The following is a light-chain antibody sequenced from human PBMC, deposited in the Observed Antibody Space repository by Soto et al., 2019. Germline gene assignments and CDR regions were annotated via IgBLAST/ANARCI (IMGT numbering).Light chain of an antibody. CDR1: SSDVGGYDY. V-gene: IGLV2-14*01. CDR2: EVN. Sequence: QSALTQPASVSGSPGQSVTISCTGTSSDVGGYDYVSWYQQHPGTAPKLILYEVNNRPSGVSNRFSGSKSGNTASLIISGLQTEDEANYYCSSYGGSNNVLFGGGTKVTVL. J-gene: IGLJ2*01. CDR3: SSYGGSNNVL.